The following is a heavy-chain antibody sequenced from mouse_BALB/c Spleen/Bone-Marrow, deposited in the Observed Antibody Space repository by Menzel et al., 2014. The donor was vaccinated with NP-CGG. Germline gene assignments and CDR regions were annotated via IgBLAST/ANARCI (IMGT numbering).Heavy chain of an antibody. Sequence: QVQLQQSGAELMKPGASVKISCKATGYTFSSYWIEWVKQRPGHGIEWIGEILPGSGSTNYNEKFKGKATFTADTSSNTAYMRLSSLTSEDSAVYYCAREDGLWYFDVWGAGTTVTVSS. CDR3: AREDGLWYFDV. CDR1: GYTFSSYW. CDR2: ILPGSGST. J-gene: IGHJ1*01. D-gene: IGHD1-1*01. V-gene: IGHV1-9*01.